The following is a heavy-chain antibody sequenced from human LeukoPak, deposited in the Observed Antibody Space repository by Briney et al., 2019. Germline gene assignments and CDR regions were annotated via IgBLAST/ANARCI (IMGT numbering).Heavy chain of an antibody. CDR1: GFTVSSNY. Sequence: VGSLRLSCAASGFTVSSNYMSWVRQAPGKGLEWVSVIYSGGSTYYAGSVKGRFTISRDNSKNTLYLQMNSLRAEDTAVYYCASQSLTYYYDSSGQHYAFDIWGQGTMVTVSS. V-gene: IGHV3-53*01. J-gene: IGHJ3*02. CDR3: ASQSLTYYYDSSGQHYAFDI. D-gene: IGHD3-22*01. CDR2: IYSGGST.